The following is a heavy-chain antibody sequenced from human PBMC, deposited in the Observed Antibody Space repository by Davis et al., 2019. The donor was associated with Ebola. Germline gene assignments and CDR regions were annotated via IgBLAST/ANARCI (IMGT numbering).Heavy chain of an antibody. CDR3: ARDIPRVGATTT. CDR2: ISNGGRT. V-gene: IGHV4-4*08. D-gene: IGHD1-26*01. Sequence: SETLSLTCSVSGGSVGSDYWSWIRQSPGKGLEWIAFISNGGRTIYNPSLRGRVTISIDTSKNQFSLELRSVTAADTAVYYCARDIPRVGATTTWGQGTLVTVSS. J-gene: IGHJ4*02. CDR1: GGSVGSDY.